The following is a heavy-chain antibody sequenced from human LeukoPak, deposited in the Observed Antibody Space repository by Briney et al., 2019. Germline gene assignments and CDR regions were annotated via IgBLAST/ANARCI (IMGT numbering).Heavy chain of an antibody. Sequence: SETLSLTCTVSGGSISSGSYYWSWLRQPAGKGLEWIGRIYTSGSTNYNPSLKSRVTISVDTSKNQFSLKLSSVSAADTAVYYCARGNDGYFDYWGQGTLVTVSS. V-gene: IGHV4-61*02. D-gene: IGHD1-1*01. CDR1: GGSISSGSYY. J-gene: IGHJ4*02. CDR2: IYTSGST. CDR3: ARGNDGYFDY.